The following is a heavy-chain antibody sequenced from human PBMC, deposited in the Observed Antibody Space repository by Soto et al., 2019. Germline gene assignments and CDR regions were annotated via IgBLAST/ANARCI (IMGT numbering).Heavy chain of an antibody. CDR1: GDSVSSNSAA. Sequence: SQTLSLTCAISGDSVSSNSAAWNWIRQSPSRGLEWLGRTYYRSKWYNDYAVSVKSRITINPDTSKNQFSLQLNSVTPEDTAVYYCVRVQGYWNYERIDYWGQATLVTVSS. D-gene: IGHD1-7*01. J-gene: IGHJ4*02. V-gene: IGHV6-1*01. CDR3: VRVQGYWNYERIDY. CDR2: TYYRSKWYN.